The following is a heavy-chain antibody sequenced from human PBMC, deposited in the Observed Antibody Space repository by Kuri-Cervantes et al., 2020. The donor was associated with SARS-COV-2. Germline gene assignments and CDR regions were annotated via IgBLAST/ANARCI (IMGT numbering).Heavy chain of an antibody. V-gene: IGHV1-46*01. J-gene: IGHJ4*02. D-gene: IGHD6-13*01. CDR1: GYTFTSNY. CDR2: INPSGGGA. CDR3: AKVGSWRQYDY. Sequence: ASVNVSCKTSGYTFTSNYIHWVRQAPGQGPEWMGAINPSGGGATYAQKFQGRVTMTRDTSTSTVYMDLSSLTSEDTAVYYCAKVGSWRQYDYWGQGTLVTVSS.